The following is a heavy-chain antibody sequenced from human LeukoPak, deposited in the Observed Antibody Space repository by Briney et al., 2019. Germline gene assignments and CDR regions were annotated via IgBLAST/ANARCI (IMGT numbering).Heavy chain of an antibody. D-gene: IGHD5-18*01. CDR3: ARHLSGVTGYTYGRGIDY. Sequence: GGSLRLSCAASGFTFSSYWMSWVRQAPGKGLEWVANIKKDGSAKYSVYSVNGRFTISRDNTKKSLYLQMNSLRAEDMAVYYCARHLSGVTGYTYGRGIDYWGQGTLVTVSS. J-gene: IGHJ4*02. V-gene: IGHV3-7*01. CDR1: GFTFSSYW. CDR2: IKKDGSAK.